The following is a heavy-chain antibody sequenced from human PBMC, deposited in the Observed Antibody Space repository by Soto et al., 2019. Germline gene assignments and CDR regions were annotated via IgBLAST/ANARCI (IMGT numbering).Heavy chain of an antibody. D-gene: IGHD4-17*01. CDR3: ARLVTTTVNTGRAYYFDY. V-gene: IGHV4-31*03. J-gene: IGHJ4*02. Sequence: SETLSLTCTVSGGSMSSGGYYWSLIRQHPRKGLEWIGYIYYSGSTYYNPSLKSRVTISVDTSKNQFSLKLRSVTAADTAVYYCARLVTTTVNTGRAYYFDYWGQGTLVTVSS. CDR1: GGSMSSGGYY. CDR2: IYYSGST.